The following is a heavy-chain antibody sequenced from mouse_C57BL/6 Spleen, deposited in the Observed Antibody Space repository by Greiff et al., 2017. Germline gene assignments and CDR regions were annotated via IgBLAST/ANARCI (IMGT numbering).Heavy chain of an antibody. J-gene: IGHJ4*01. CDR1: GFTFSSYA. V-gene: IGHV5-9-1*02. CDR3: TRDRGLYYDYDNYYAMDY. Sequence: EVKLVESGEGLVKPGGSLKLSCAASGFTFSSYAMSWVRQTPEKRLEWVAYISSGGDYIYYADTVKGRFTISRDNARNTLYLQMSSLKSEDTAMYYCTRDRGLYYDYDNYYAMDYWGQGTSVTVSS. CDR2: ISSGGDYI. D-gene: IGHD2-4*01.